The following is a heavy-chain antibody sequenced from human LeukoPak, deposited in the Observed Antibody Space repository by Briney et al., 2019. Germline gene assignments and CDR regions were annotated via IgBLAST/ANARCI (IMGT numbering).Heavy chain of an antibody. D-gene: IGHD3-22*01. J-gene: IGHJ3*02. V-gene: IGHV4-59*08. CDR1: GGSISSYY. CDR3: ARGSLVVISTDAFDI. Sequence: SETLSLTCTVSGGSISSYYWSWIRQPPGKGLEWIGYIYYSGSTNYNPSLKSRVTMSVDMSKNQFSLKLRSVTAADTAVYYCARGSLVVISTDAFDIWGQGTMVTVSS. CDR2: IYYSGST.